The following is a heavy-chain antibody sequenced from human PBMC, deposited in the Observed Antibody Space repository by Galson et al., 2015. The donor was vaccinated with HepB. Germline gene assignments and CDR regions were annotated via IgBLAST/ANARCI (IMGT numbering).Heavy chain of an antibody. CDR2: IRYDGSNK. CDR1: GFTFSSCG. CDR3: AKDDPTSYSSSWYRYYYYGMDV. Sequence: SLRLSCAASGFTFSSCGMHWVRQAPGKGLEWVAFIRYDGSNKYYADSVKGRFTISRDNSKNTLYLQMNSLRAEDTAVYYCAKDDPTSYSSSWYRYYYYGMDVWGQGTTVTVSS. J-gene: IGHJ6*02. D-gene: IGHD6-13*01. V-gene: IGHV3-30*02.